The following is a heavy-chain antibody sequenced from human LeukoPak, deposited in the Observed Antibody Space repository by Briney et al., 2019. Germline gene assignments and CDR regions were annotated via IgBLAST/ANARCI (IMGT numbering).Heavy chain of an antibody. J-gene: IGHJ6*02. CDR2: IWYDGSNK. V-gene: IGHV3-33*01. D-gene: IGHD3-16*01. CDR3: ARGGGLDV. Sequence: GGSLRLSCAASGFTFSNYGMHWVRQAPGKGLEWVAVIWYDGSNKYYADSVKGRFTISRDNSKNTLYLQMSNLRAEDTAVYFCARGGGLDVWGQGATVTVSS. CDR1: GFTFSNYG.